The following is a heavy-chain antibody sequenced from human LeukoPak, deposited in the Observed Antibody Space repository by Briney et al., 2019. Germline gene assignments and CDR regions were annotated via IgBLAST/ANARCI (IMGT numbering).Heavy chain of an antibody. J-gene: IGHJ4*02. CDR2: IYHSGST. Sequence: SETLSLTCAVSGYSIGSGYYWAWVRQPPGKGLEWIGSIYHSGSTYYNPSLKSRLTISVDRSRNQLSLKLSSVTAADTAVYYGAREMATITFDNWGQGTLVTVSS. CDR3: AREMATITFDN. D-gene: IGHD5-24*01. V-gene: IGHV4-38-2*02. CDR1: GYSIGSGYY.